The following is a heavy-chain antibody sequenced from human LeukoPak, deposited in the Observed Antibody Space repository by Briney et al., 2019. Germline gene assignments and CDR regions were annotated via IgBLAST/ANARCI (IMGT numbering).Heavy chain of an antibody. Sequence: PGGSLRLSCAASGFTFSSYAMSWVRQAPGKGLEWVSAISGSGGSTYYADSVKGRFTISRDNSKNTLYLQMYSLRAEDTAVYYCAKVRKSSSSWYGNDAFDIWGQGTMVTVSS. CDR2: ISGSGGST. CDR3: AKVRKSSSSWYGNDAFDI. CDR1: GFTFSSYA. V-gene: IGHV3-23*01. D-gene: IGHD6-13*01. J-gene: IGHJ3*02.